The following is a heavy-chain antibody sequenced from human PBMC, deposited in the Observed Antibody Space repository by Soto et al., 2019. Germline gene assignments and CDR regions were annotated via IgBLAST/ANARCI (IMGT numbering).Heavy chain of an antibody. CDR3: ARVAIASGGVIAVTYALDV. CDR1: GYTFTIYD. V-gene: IGHV1-8*02. Sequence: GASVKVSCTASGYTFTIYDINWVRQATGQGLEWMGWMNPNSGNTGYAQKFQGRVTMTRNTSISTAYMELSSLRDEDTAVYYCARVAIASGGVIAVTYALDVWGQGTTVTVSS. J-gene: IGHJ6*02. D-gene: IGHD3-16*02. CDR2: MNPNSGNT.